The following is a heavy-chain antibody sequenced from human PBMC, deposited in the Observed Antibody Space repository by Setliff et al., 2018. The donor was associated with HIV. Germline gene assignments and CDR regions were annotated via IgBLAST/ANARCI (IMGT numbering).Heavy chain of an antibody. CDR3: AASISSRHYYGSAL. D-gene: IGHD3-10*01. CDR1: GYTLSELS. CDR2: FNPEEGKT. V-gene: IGHV1-24*01. J-gene: IGHJ2*01. Sequence: ASVKVSCKTFGYTLSELSMHWVRQAPGKGLEWMVGFNPEEGKTIYAQKFQGRVTMTEDTSTDTAFMDLNNLRSEDTAVYYCAASISSRHYYGSALWGRGTQVTVSS.